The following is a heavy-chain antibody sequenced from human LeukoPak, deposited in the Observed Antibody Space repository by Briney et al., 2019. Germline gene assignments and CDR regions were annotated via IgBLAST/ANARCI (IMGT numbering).Heavy chain of an antibody. CDR2: ITWNRDNI. J-gene: IGHJ6*02. Sequence: GGSLRLSCKVSGFTFDDYAMHWVRHTPGKGLEWVSGITWNRDNIGYGDSVKGRLTISRDNVKNVLYLQMNSLRPEDTALYYCAKDLSSAITSALVLDVWGQGTTVIVS. CDR1: GFTFDDYA. D-gene: IGHD3-22*01. CDR3: AKDLSSAITSALVLDV. V-gene: IGHV3-9*01.